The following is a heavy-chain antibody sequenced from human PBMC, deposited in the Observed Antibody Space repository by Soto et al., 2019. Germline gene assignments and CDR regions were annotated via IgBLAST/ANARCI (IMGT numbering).Heavy chain of an antibody. CDR3: ASDTKNYYASSGYYYANAFDI. CDR2: IYPGDSDT. CDR1: GYSFTSYW. D-gene: IGHD3-22*01. V-gene: IGHV5-51*01. J-gene: IGHJ3*02. Sequence: GESLKISCKGSGYSFTSYWIGWVRQMPGKGLEWMGIIYPGDSDTRYSPSFQGQVTISADKSISTAYLQWSSLKASDTAMYYCASDTKNYYASSGYYYANAFDIWGQGTMVTVSS.